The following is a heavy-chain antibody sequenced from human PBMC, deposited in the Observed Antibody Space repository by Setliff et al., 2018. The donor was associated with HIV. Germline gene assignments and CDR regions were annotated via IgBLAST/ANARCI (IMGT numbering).Heavy chain of an antibody. CDR1: GFTFSSYG. J-gene: IGHJ6*02. Sequence: PGGSLRLSCAASGFTFSSYGMHWVRQAPGKGLEWVAVIWYDGSNKYYADSVKGRFTISRDNPKNTLYLQMNSLRAEDTALYYCATLKTVGSIIFATTGMDVWGQGTTVTVSS. CDR2: IWYDGSNK. V-gene: IGHV3-33*01. D-gene: IGHD3-10*01. CDR3: ATLKTVGSIIFATTGMDV.